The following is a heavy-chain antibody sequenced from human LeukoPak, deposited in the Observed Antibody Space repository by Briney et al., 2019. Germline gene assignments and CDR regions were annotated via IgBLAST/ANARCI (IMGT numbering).Heavy chain of an antibody. CDR3: ARMMLVATIWFDP. Sequence: PGGSLRLSCAASGFTFSSYSMNWVRQAPGKGLEWVSSISSSSSYIYYADSVKGRFTISRDNAKNSLYLQMNSLRAEDTAVYYCARMMLVATIWFDPWGQGTLVTVSS. D-gene: IGHD5-12*01. J-gene: IGHJ5*02. CDR1: GFTFSSYS. V-gene: IGHV3-21*04. CDR2: ISSSSSYI.